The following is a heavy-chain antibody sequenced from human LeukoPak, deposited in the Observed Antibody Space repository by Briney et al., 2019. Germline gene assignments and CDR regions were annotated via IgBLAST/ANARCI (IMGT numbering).Heavy chain of an antibody. Sequence: GGSLRLSCAASGFTLSSNYMSWVRQAPGKGLEWVSVIYSGGSTYYADSVKGRFTISRHNSKNTLYLQMNSLRAEDTAVYYCAREAVAAAGTGRYYYYYGMDVWGQGTTVTVSS. CDR3: AREAVAAAGTGRYYYYYGMDV. CDR1: GFTLSSNY. V-gene: IGHV3-53*04. J-gene: IGHJ6*02. CDR2: IYSGGST. D-gene: IGHD6-13*01.